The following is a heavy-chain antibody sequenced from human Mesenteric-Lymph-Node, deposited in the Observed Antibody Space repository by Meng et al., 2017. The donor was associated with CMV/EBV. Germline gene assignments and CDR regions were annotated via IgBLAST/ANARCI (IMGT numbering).Heavy chain of an antibody. CDR1: GGSLSSRNW. Sequence: SGGSLSSRNWWSWVRPPPGKGLGWIGEIFHSGSTSYHPSLKSRVTISVDKSRNQFSLKLNSVTAADTAMYYCASLGYCSGDDCYSVAWGQGILVTVSS. CDR3: ASLGYCSGDDCYSVA. CDR2: IFHSGST. V-gene: IGHV4-4*02. J-gene: IGHJ5*02. D-gene: IGHD2-15*01.